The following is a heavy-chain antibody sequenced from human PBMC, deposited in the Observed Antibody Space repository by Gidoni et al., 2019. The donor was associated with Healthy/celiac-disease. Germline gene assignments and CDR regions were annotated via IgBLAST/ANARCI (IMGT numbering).Heavy chain of an antibody. CDR1: GYTFTGYY. J-gene: IGHJ4*02. CDR3: ARRSYYDSSGQAYGY. V-gene: IGHV1-2*02. D-gene: IGHD3-22*01. Sequence: QVQLVQSGAEVKKPGASVKVSCKASGYTFTGYYMHWVRQAPGQGLEWMGWINPNSGGTNYAQKFQGRVTMTRDTSISTAYMELSRLRSDDTAVYYCARRSYYDSSGQAYGYWGQGTLVTVSS. CDR2: INPNSGGT.